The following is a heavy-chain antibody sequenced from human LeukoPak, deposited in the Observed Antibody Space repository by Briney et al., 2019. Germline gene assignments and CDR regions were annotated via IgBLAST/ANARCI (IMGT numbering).Heavy chain of an antibody. Sequence: PGGSLRLSCAASGFTFSSYAMSWVRQAPGKGLEWVSAISGSSGSTYYADSVKGRFTISRDNSKNTLYLQMNSLRAEDTAVYYCAKGPDILNGWYYFDYWGQGTLVTVSS. CDR1: GFTFSSYA. CDR2: ISGSSGST. CDR3: AKGPDILNGWYYFDY. D-gene: IGHD6-19*01. J-gene: IGHJ4*02. V-gene: IGHV3-23*01.